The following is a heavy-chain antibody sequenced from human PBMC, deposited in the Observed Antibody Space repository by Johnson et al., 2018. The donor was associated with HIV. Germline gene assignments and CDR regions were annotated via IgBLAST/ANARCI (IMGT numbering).Heavy chain of an antibody. CDR1: GFTVSSNY. D-gene: IGHD1-1*01. Sequence: VQLVESGGGLVQPGGSLRLSCAASGFTVSSNYMSWVRQAPGKGLEWVSVIYSGGSTYYADSVKGRFTISRDNSKNTLYLQMNSLRAEDTAVYYCARKKATVVSTTSTNYAFDIWGQVTMVTVSS. J-gene: IGHJ3*02. CDR3: ARKKATVVSTTSTNYAFDI. V-gene: IGHV3-66*01. CDR2: IYSGGST.